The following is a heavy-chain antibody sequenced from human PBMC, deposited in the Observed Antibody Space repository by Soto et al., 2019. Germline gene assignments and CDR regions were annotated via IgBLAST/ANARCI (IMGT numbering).Heavy chain of an antibody. J-gene: IGHJ5*02. CDR3: ARGGRDYDVPYDP. Sequence: SETLSLTCAVYGGSFSGYYWSWIRRPPGKGLEWIGEINHSGSTNYNPSLKSRVTISVDTSKNQFSLKLSSVTAADTAVYYCARGGRDYDVPYDPWGQGTLVTVSS. V-gene: IGHV4-34*01. CDR1: GGSFSGYY. CDR2: INHSGST. D-gene: IGHD4-17*01.